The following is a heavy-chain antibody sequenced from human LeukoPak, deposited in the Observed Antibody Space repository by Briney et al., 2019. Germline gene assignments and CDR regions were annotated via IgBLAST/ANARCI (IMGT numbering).Heavy chain of an antibody. V-gene: IGHV4-30-4*08. J-gene: IGHJ5*02. CDR3: ARDRITILGVVQNWFDP. CDR2: IYYSGST. Sequence: SQTLSLTCTVSGGSISSGDYYWSWIRQPPGKGLEWIGYIYYSGSTYYNPSLKSRVTISVDTSKNQFSLKLSSVTAADTAVYYCARDRITILGVVQNWFDPWGQGTLVTVSS. D-gene: IGHD3-3*01. CDR1: GGSISSGDYY.